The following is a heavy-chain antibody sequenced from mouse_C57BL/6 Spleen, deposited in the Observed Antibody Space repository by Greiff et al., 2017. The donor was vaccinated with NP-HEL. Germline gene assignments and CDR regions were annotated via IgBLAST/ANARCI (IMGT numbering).Heavy chain of an antibody. D-gene: IGHD2-3*01. Sequence: QLQQSGPELVKPGASVKISCKASGYAFSSSWMNWVKQRPGKGLEWIGRIYPGDGDTNYNGKFKGKATLTADKSSSTAYMQLSSLTSEDSAVYFCARGNDGYYGGFDYWGQGTTLTVSS. V-gene: IGHV1-82*01. CDR1: GYAFSSSW. J-gene: IGHJ2*01. CDR3: ARGNDGYYGGFDY. CDR2: IYPGDGDT.